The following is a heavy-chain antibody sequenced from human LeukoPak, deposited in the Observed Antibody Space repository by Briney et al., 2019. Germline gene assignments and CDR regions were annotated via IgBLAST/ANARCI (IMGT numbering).Heavy chain of an antibody. Sequence: GGSLRLSCAASGLTFSSYGMHWVRQAPGKGLEWVAFIRRDESVRYYADSVKGRFTISRDNSKNTLSLQMNSLRPEDTAVYYCAKGPSQGATWLGDYWGQGILVTVSS. CDR1: GLTFSSYG. CDR2: IRRDESVR. CDR3: AKGPSQGATWLGDY. D-gene: IGHD6-19*01. V-gene: IGHV3-30*02. J-gene: IGHJ4*02.